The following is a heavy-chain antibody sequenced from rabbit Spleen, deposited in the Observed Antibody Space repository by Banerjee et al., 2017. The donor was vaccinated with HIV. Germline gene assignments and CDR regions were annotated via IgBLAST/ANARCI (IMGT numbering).Heavy chain of an antibody. J-gene: IGHJ6*01. Sequence: QSLEESGGDLVKPGASLTLTCIASGVSFSGDSYMCWVRQAPGKGLEWIGCIVSGSGNIYYASWAKGRFTISKPSSTMVTLQMTSLTAADTATYFCARDTGSSFSSYGMDLWGQGTLVTVS. CDR3: ARDTGSSFSSYGMDL. V-gene: IGHV1S40*01. CDR1: GVSFSGDSY. CDR2: IVSGSGNI. D-gene: IGHD8-1*01.